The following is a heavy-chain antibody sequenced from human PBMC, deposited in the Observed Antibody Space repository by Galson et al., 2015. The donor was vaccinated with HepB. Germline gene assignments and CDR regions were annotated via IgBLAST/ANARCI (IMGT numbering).Heavy chain of an antibody. V-gene: IGHV3-30-3*01. J-gene: IGHJ3*02. CDR1: GFTFSSYA. D-gene: IGHD6-19*01. Sequence: SLRLSCAASGFTFSSYAMHWVRQAPGKGLEWVAVISYQDGSKKHFADSVRGRFTISRDNFKNSLYLQMNSLRPEDTALYYCVRSSGYFSGWYWGAFDIWGQGTLVTVSS. CDR2: ISYQDGSKK. CDR3: VRSSGYFSGWYWGAFDI.